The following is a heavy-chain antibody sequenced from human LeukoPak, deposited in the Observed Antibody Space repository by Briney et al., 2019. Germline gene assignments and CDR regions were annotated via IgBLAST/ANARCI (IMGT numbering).Heavy chain of an antibody. D-gene: IGHD3-22*01. Sequence: GGSLRLSCAASGFTFSSYAMHWVRQAPGKGLEWVALITYDGSNKYYADSVKGRFTISRDNSKNTLYLQMNSMRVEDTAVYYCAREKNSSGLNESDYWGQGTLVTVSS. CDR2: ITYDGSNK. CDR3: AREKNSSGLNESDY. J-gene: IGHJ4*02. CDR1: GFTFSSYA. V-gene: IGHV3-30*04.